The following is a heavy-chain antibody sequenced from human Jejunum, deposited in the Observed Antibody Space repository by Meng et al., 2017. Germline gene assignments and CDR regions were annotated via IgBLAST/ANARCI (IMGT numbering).Heavy chain of an antibody. Sequence: GPLGEAGGGLFQPGGSLRLSCEASGLTVSCYYMSWLRQAPGKGLEWVSVIYTGGATYYAESVKGRFTISRDISENTLSLQMNSLRAEDTAVYFCARMGGDTYTYWFDPWGQGTLVTVSS. J-gene: IGHJ5*02. V-gene: IGHV3-66*02. CDR3: ARMGGDTYTYWFDP. CDR2: IYTGGAT. D-gene: IGHD1-26*01. CDR1: GLTVSCYY.